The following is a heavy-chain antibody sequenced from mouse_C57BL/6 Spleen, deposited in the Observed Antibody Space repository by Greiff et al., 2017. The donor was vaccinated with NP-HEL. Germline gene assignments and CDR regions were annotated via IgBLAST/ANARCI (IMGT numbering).Heavy chain of an antibody. CDR1: GYTFTSYW. D-gene: IGHD1-1*01. J-gene: IGHJ1*03. V-gene: IGHV1-72*01. Sequence: KESCKASGYTFTSYWMHWVKQRPGRGLEWIGRIDPNSGGTKYNEKFKSKATLTVDKPSSTAYMQLSSLTSEDSAVYYCARGDYGSSYDWYFDVWGTGTTVTVSS. CDR2: IDPNSGGT. CDR3: ARGDYGSSYDWYFDV.